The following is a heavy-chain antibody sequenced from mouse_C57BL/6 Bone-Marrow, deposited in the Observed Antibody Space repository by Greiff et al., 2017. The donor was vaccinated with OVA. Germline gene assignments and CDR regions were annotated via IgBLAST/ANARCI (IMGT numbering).Heavy chain of an antibody. CDR2: INPNNGGT. V-gene: IGHV1-26*01. Sequence: VQLQQSGPELVKPGASVKISCKASGYTFTDYYMNWVKQSHGKSLEWIGDINPNNGGTSYNQKFKGKATLTVDKSSSTAYMELRSLTSEDSAVYYCARLYDGSSLCWYFDVWGTGTTVTVSS. CDR1: GYTFTDYY. D-gene: IGHD1-1*01. J-gene: IGHJ1*03. CDR3: ARLYDGSSLCWYFDV.